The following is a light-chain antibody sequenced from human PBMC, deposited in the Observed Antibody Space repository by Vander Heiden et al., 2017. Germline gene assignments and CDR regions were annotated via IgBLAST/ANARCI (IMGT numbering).Light chain of an antibody. Sequence: SALPQPASVSGSPGQSITISCTGTSSDVGSYNLVSWYQQHPGRAPKLMIYEVTKRTSGVSNRFSGSKSANTASLTISGLQAEDEADYYCCSYAGSTSYVFGTGTKVTVL. V-gene: IGLV2-23*02. CDR2: EVT. CDR1: SSDVGSYNL. J-gene: IGLJ1*01. CDR3: CSYAGSTSYV.